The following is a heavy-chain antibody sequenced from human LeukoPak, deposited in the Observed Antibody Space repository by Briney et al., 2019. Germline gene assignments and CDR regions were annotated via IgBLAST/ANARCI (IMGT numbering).Heavy chain of an antibody. Sequence: GGSLRLSCAASGFTFSSYAMHWVRQAPGKGLEWVAVISYDGSNKYYADSVKGRFTISRDNSKSTIYLQMNSLRAEDTAVYYCARDSFHTYWGQGTLVTVSS. D-gene: IGHD3-16*02. CDR1: GFTFSSYA. J-gene: IGHJ4*02. CDR2: ISYDGSNK. CDR3: ARDSFHTY. V-gene: IGHV3-30*14.